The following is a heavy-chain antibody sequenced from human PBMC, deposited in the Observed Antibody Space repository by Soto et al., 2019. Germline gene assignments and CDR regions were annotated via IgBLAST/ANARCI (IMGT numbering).Heavy chain of an antibody. Sequence: QVQLVESGGGVVQPGRSLRLSCAASGFTFSSYAMHWVRQAPGKGLEWVAVISYDGSNKYYADSVKGRFTISRDNSKNTLYLQMISLSAEDTAVYYCARGGRGYCSGGSCYSYYYYGMDVWGQGTTVTVSS. CDR2: ISYDGSNK. CDR3: ARGGRGYCSGGSCYSYYYYGMDV. V-gene: IGHV3-30-3*01. J-gene: IGHJ6*02. D-gene: IGHD2-15*01. CDR1: GFTFSSYA.